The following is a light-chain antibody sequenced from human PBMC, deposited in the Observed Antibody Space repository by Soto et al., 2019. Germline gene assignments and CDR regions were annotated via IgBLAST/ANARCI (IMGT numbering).Light chain of an antibody. J-gene: IGKJ2*01. CDR2: AAS. CDR3: QQSYSLAYT. Sequence: DIVLTQSPDSLAVSLGERATINCKSSRSVFFSPGRKDFLAWYQQKPGKAPKLLIYAASSLQSGVPSRFSGSGSGTDFTLTISSLQPEDFATYYCQQSYSLAYTFGQGTKLEIK. V-gene: IGKV1-39*01. CDR1: RSVFFSPGRKDF.